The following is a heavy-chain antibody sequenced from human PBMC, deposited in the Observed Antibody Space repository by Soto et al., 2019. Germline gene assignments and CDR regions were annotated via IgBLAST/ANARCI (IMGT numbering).Heavy chain of an antibody. CDR1: GYSFTRYS. CDR2: TNAGNGNT. J-gene: IGHJ6*02. Sequence: ASVKVSCKASGYSFTRYSIHWVRQAPGQSLEWMGWTNAGNGNTKYSQKFQGRVTITRDTSASTTYMELSSLRSEDTSVYYCGRDSKWDDTSVGMDVWGQGTKVTVSS. CDR3: GRDSKWDDTSVGMDV. V-gene: IGHV1-3*01. D-gene: IGHD3-22*01.